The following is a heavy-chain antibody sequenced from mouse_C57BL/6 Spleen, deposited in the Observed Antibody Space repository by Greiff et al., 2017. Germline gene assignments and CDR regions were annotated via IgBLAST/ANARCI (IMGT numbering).Heavy chain of an antibody. J-gene: IGHJ2*01. D-gene: IGHD3-2*02. CDR2: IHPNSGST. Sequence: QVQLQQPGAELVKPGASVKLSCKASGYTFTSYWMHWVKQRPGQGLEWIGMIHPNSGSTNYNEKFKSKATLTVDKSSSTAYMQLSSLTSEDSAVYYCAREGDSSGYAGAYWGQGTTLTVSS. CDR3: AREGDSSGYAGAY. V-gene: IGHV1-64*01. CDR1: GYTFTSYW.